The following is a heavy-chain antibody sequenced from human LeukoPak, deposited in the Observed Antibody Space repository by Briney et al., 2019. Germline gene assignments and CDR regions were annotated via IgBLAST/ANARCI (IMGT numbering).Heavy chain of an antibody. V-gene: IGHV3-23*01. CDR1: GFTFSSYA. J-gene: IGHJ4*02. CDR2: ISGSGSNT. CDR3: VAYYGSGRSAD. D-gene: IGHD3-10*01. Sequence: GGSLRLSCSASGFTFSSYAMSWVRQAPGKGLEWVSAISGSGSNTYFADSVRGRFAISRDNSKNTLYLQMSSLRADDTAIYYCVAYYGSGRSADWGQGTLVTVSS.